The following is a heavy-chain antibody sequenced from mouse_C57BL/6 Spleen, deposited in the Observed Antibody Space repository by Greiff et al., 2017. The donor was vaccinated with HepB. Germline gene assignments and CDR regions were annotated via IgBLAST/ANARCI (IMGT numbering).Heavy chain of an antibody. CDR3: ARWDDYDGHWYFDV. J-gene: IGHJ1*03. CDR2: IYPGSGST. D-gene: IGHD2-4*01. Sequence: QVQLQQSGAELVKPGASVKMSCKASGYTFTIYWITWVKQRPGQGLEWIGDIYPGSGSTNYNEKFKSKATLTVDTSSSTAYMQLSSLTSEDSAVYYCARWDDYDGHWYFDVWGTGTTVTVSS. V-gene: IGHV1-55*01. CDR1: GYTFTIYW.